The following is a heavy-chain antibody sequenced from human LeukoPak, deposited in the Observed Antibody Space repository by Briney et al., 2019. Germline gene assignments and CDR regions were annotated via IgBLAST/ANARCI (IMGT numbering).Heavy chain of an antibody. CDR2: IYYSGST. CDR3: ARREYGSGSFRFDY. D-gene: IGHD3-10*01. Sequence: SETLSLTCTVSGGSISSYYWSWIRQPPGKGLEWIGYIYYSGSTNYNPSLKSRVTISVDTSKNQFSLKLSSVTAADTAVYYCARREYGSGSFRFDYWGQGTLVTVSS. V-gene: IGHV4-59*08. CDR1: GGSISSYY. J-gene: IGHJ4*02.